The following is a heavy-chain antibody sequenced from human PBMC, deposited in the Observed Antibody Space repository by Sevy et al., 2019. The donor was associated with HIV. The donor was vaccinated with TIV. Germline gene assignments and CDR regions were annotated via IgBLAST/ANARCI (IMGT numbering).Heavy chain of an antibody. Sequence: GGSLRLSCAASGFTCSSYSMNWVRQAPGKGLEWVSYISSSSSTIYYADSVKGRFTITRDNAKNSLYLQMNSLRDEDTAVYYCARGYYDSSGYPLWFDYWGQGTLVTVSS. CDR1: GFTCSSYS. J-gene: IGHJ4*02. CDR3: ARGYYDSSGYPLWFDY. V-gene: IGHV3-48*02. CDR2: ISSSSSTI. D-gene: IGHD3-22*01.